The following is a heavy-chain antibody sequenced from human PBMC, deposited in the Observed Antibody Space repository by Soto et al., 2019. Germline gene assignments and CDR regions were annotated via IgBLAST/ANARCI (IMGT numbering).Heavy chain of an antibody. CDR3: AKDWGSSGLFNWFDP. J-gene: IGHJ5*02. CDR1: GFTLSNTG. Sequence: QVQLVESGGGVVQPGRSLRLSCVASGFTLSNTGMHWVRQAPGKGLEWVAMISHDGSNTYYGDSVKGRFTISRDNSWNTLYLQMDSLRPEDTSVYYCAKDWGSSGLFNWFDPWGQGNLVTVSS. D-gene: IGHD6-19*01. CDR2: ISHDGSNT. V-gene: IGHV3-30*18.